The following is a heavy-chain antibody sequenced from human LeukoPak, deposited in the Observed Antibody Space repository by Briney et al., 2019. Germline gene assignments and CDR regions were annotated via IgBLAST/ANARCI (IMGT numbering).Heavy chain of an antibody. D-gene: IGHD5-24*01. J-gene: IGHJ4*02. V-gene: IGHV3-74*01. CDR2: INSDGGRT. CDR3: ARRIQGMAPYYFDY. Sequence: PGGSLRLSCTASGFTFSSYWMHWVRQAPGKGLVWVSRINSDGGRTSYADSVKGRITISRDNAKNTLYLQMNSLRAEDTAVYYCARRIQGMAPYYFDYWGQGTLVTVSS. CDR1: GFTFSSYW.